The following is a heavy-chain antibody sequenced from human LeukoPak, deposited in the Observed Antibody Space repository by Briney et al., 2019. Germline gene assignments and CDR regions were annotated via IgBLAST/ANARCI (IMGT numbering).Heavy chain of an antibody. CDR1: GYTFTSYY. CDR2: INPIRGGP. CDR3: ARERSNTQAMAIGASWLDP. D-gene: IGHD5-18*01. Sequence: ASVTVSCKASGYTFTSYYMHWVRQAPGQGVEWVGWINPIRGGPNYAQQFQGWDTMTSDTSISTAYMELRRLRSDDTAVYYCARERSNTQAMAIGASWLDPWGQGTVVTVSS. J-gene: IGHJ5*02. V-gene: IGHV1-2*04.